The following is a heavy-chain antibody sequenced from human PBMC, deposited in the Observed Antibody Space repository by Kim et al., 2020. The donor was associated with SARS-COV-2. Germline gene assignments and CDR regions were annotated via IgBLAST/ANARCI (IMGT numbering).Heavy chain of an antibody. CDR3: AKGLVGATAGYGMDV. V-gene: IGHV3-9*01. J-gene: IGHJ6*02. Sequence: SVKGRFTISRDNAKNSLYLQMNSLGAEDTALYYCAKGLVGATAGYGMDVWGQGTTVTVSS. D-gene: IGHD1-26*01.